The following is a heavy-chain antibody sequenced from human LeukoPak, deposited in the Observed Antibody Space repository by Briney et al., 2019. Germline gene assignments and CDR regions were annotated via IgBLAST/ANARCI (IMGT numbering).Heavy chain of an antibody. D-gene: IGHD5-18*01. CDR1: GFTVSSNY. CDR2: IFSGRTT. J-gene: IGHJ4*02. CDR3: ARGVLGYSYGFDY. Sequence: GGSLRLSCAASGFTVSSNYMSWVRQAPGKGLEWVSVIFSGRTTYYADSVKGRFTISRHNSENTLYLQMNSLRGEGTAVYYCARGVLGYSYGFDYWGQGTLVTVSS. V-gene: IGHV3-53*04.